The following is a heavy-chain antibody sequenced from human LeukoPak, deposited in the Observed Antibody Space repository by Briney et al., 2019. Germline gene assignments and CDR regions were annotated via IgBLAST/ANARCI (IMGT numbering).Heavy chain of an antibody. J-gene: IGHJ4*02. CDR2: ISDRGGTT. D-gene: IGHD5-24*01. V-gene: IGHV3-23*01. CDR1: GFTFSNYA. CDR3: ARAGGKWLQYNY. Sequence: PLGSLRLSCAASGFTFSNYAVTWVRQAPGKGLEWVSVISDRGGTTYYADSVKGRFTISRDNSKNTLYLQMNSLRAEDTAVYYCARAGGKWLQYNYWGQGTLVTVSS.